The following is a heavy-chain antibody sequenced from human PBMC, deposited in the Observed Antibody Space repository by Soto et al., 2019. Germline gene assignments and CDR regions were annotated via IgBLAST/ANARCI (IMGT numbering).Heavy chain of an antibody. Sequence: QVQLVESGGGVVQPGRSQRLSCAASGFSFSNYGMHWVRQAPGKGLECVTVISFDGGNQYYADSVKGRFTVSRDNSENTLSLQMNSLRGDDTAVYYCARSTPSTLSYYYGMYVWGQGTTFTVSS. J-gene: IGHJ6*02. D-gene: IGHD2-2*01. CDR2: ISFDGGNQ. CDR3: ARSTPSTLSYYYGMYV. CDR1: GFSFSNYG. V-gene: IGHV3-30*03.